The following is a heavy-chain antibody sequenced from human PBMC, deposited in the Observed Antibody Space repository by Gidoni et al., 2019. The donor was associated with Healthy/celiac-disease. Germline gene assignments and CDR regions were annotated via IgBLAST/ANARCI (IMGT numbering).Heavy chain of an antibody. CDR3: ASGPFWSGSFLNF. Sequence: QVQLQESGPGLVKPSETLSLTCTVSGGSISSYYWSWIRQPPGKGLEWIGYIYYSGSTNYNPSLKSRVTISVDTSKNQFSLKLSSVTAADTAVYYCASGPFWSGSFLNFWGQGTLVTVSS. CDR1: GGSISSYY. D-gene: IGHD3-3*01. CDR2: IYYSGST. J-gene: IGHJ4*02. V-gene: IGHV4-59*01.